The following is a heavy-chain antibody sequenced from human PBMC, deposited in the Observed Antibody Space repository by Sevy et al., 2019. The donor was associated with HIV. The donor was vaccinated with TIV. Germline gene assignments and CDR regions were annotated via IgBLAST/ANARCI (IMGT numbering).Heavy chain of an antibody. CDR2: FDPEYDEP. J-gene: IGHJ4*02. CDR3: ATLIVGTSYLRL. CDR1: GYRLRELS. D-gene: IGHD1-26*01. V-gene: IGHV1-24*01. Sequence: ASVKVSCNVSGYRLRELSTYWVRQTPAKGLEGMGGFDPEYDEPTYAQNFQGRVTMTEDTSTDTAYMELSSLTSEDMAVYYCATLIVGTSYLRLWGPGTLVTVSS.